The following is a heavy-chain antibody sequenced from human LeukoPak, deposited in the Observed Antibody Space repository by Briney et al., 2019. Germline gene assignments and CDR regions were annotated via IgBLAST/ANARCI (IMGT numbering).Heavy chain of an antibody. CDR1: GGSISSSSYY. CDR2: IYYSGST. CDR3: ARERGYSGYGERGLFDY. Sequence: SETLSLTCTVSGGSISSSSYYWGWIRQPPGKGLEWIGSIYYSGSTYYNPSLKSRVTISVDTSKNQFSLKLSSVTAADTAVYYCARERGYSGYGERGLFDYWGQGTLVTVSS. D-gene: IGHD5-12*01. J-gene: IGHJ4*02. V-gene: IGHV4-39*07.